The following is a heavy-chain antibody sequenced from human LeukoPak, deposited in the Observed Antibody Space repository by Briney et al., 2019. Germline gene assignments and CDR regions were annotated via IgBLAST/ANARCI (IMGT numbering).Heavy chain of an antibody. D-gene: IGHD6-13*01. CDR3: ASGSQPQYSSSWWYYYYYMDV. V-gene: IGHV3-9*01. J-gene: IGHJ6*03. CDR1: GFTFDDYA. CDR2: ISWNSGSM. Sequence: GGSLRLSCAASGFTFDDYAMHWVRQAPGKGLEWVSGISWNSGSMDYADSVKGRFTISRDNAKNSLYLQMNSLRAEDTALYYCASGSQPQYSSSWWYYYYYMDVWGKGTTVTVSS.